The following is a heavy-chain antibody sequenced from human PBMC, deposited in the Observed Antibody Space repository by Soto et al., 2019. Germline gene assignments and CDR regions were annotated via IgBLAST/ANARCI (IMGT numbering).Heavy chain of an antibody. V-gene: IGHV1-3*01. Sequence: GASVKVSCKASGYTFTSYAMHWVRQAPGQRLEWMGWINAGNGNAKYSQKFQGRVTITRDTSASTAYMELSSLRSEDTAVYYCARASPRNAFDIWGQGTMVTVSS. CDR3: ARASPRNAFDI. CDR1: GYTFTSYA. CDR2: INAGNGNA. J-gene: IGHJ3*02.